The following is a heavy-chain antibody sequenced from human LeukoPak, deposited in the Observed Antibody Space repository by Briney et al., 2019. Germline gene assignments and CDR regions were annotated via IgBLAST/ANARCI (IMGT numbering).Heavy chain of an antibody. CDR1: GFTFSSYT. CDR2: ISSSSSYI. V-gene: IGHV3-21*01. Sequence: GGSLRLSCVASGFTFSSYTMNWVRQAPGKGLEWVSSISSSSSYIYYADSVKGRFTISRDNAKKSLSVEMNSLRAEDTAVYYCARNGEGYDDRFDSWGQGTLVTVSS. D-gene: IGHD5-12*01. CDR3: ARNGEGYDDRFDS. J-gene: IGHJ4*02.